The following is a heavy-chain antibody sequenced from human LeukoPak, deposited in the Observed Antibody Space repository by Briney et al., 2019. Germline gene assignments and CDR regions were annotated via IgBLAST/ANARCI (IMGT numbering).Heavy chain of an antibody. J-gene: IGHJ6*03. CDR2: INHSGST. CDR3: ARGPESYYYMDV. Sequence: SETLSLTCAVYGGSFSGYYWSWIRQPPGKGLEWIGEINHSGSTNYNPSLKSRVTISVDTPKNQFSLKLSSVTAADTAVYYCARGPESYYYMDVWGKGTTVTVSS. CDR1: GGSFSGYY. V-gene: IGHV4-34*01.